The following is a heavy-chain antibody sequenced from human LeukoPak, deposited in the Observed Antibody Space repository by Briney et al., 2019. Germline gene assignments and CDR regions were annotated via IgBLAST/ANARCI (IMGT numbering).Heavy chain of an antibody. J-gene: IGHJ6*02. Sequence: GGSLRLSCAASGFTFSSYAMSWVRQAPGKGLERVSAISGSGGSTYYADSVKGRFTISRDNSKNTQYLQMNSLRAEDTAVYYCAKALLGTSGSLYYYYGMDVWGQGTTVTVSS. D-gene: IGHD1-26*01. CDR3: AKALLGTSGSLYYYYGMDV. CDR2: ISGSGGST. V-gene: IGHV3-23*01. CDR1: GFTFSSYA.